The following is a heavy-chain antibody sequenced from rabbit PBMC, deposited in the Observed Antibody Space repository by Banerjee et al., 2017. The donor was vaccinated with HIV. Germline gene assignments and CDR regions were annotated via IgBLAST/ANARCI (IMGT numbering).Heavy chain of an antibody. J-gene: IGHJ6*01. CDR2: IDTGDGST. V-gene: IGHV1S47*01. D-gene: IGHD8-1*01. Sequence: QEQLVESGGGLVQPEGSLTLTCKASGFDFTNNAMCWVRQAPGKGLEWIASIDTGDGSTYYATWAKGRFTISKTSSTTVTLQMTSLTAADTTTYFCARDLGGSSDLWGPGTLVTVS. CDR1: GFDFTNNA. CDR3: ARDLGGSSDL.